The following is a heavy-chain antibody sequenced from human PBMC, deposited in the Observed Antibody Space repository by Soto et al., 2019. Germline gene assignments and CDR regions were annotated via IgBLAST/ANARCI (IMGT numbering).Heavy chain of an antibody. Sequence: GASVKVSCKASGYTFTSYGISWVRQAPGQGLEWMGWISAYNGNTNYAQKLQGRVTMTTDTSTSTAYMELRSLRSDDTAVYYCARVYSSGWQPSIYFFDYWGQGTLVTVSS. V-gene: IGHV1-18*01. CDR1: GYTFTSYG. CDR2: ISAYNGNT. D-gene: IGHD6-19*01. CDR3: ARVYSSGWQPSIYFFDY. J-gene: IGHJ4*02.